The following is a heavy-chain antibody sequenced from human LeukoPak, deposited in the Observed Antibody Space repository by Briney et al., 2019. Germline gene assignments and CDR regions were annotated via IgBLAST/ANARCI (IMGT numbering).Heavy chain of an antibody. CDR3: AAGYIGGAMVTNAFDI. Sequence: SVKVSCKASGFSFTNSAVQWVRQARGQRLGWIGWIVVGSGNTIYVQKFQERVTITRDMSTSTAYMELSTLRSEDTAVYYCAAGYIGGAMVTNAFDIWGQGTMVTVSS. CDR1: GFSFTNSA. V-gene: IGHV1-58*01. CDR2: IVVGSGNT. J-gene: IGHJ3*02. D-gene: IGHD5-18*01.